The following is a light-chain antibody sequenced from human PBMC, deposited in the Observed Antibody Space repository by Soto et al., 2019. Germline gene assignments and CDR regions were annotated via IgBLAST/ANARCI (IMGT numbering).Light chain of an antibody. CDR1: QSVGNS. CDR3: QQHAHSPLT. Sequence: EIVLTQSPATLSLSPGERATLSCRASQSVGNSLAWYQQKPGKAPALLIYEASTRATGIPARFSGSGSGTDFTLTISRLQPEDFAVYYCQQHAHSPLTFGGGTKVEIK. J-gene: IGKJ4*01. CDR2: EAS. V-gene: IGKV3-11*01.